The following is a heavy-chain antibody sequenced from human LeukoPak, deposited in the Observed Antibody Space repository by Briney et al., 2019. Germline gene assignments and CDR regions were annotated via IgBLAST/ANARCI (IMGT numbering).Heavy chain of an antibody. D-gene: IGHD4-17*01. J-gene: IGHJ4*02. CDR2: INPSGGST. Sequence: GASVKVSCKASGYTFTSYYMHWVRQAPGQGLEWMGIINPSGGSTSYAQRFQGRVTMTRDTSTSTVYMELSSLRSEDTAVYYCARINHPNIVATTVTTSYFDYWGQGTLVTVSS. CDR3: ARINHPNIVATTVTTSYFDY. V-gene: IGHV1-46*01. CDR1: GYTFTSYY.